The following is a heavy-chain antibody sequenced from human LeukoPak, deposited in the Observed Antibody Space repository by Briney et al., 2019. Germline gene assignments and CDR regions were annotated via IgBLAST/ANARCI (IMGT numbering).Heavy chain of an antibody. V-gene: IGHV1-69*13. J-gene: IGHJ4*02. CDR2: IIPIFGTA. CDR3: ARAPIYYDILTGYYDDKTYFDY. Sequence: SVKVSCKASGGTFSSYAISWVRQAPGQGLEWMGGIIPIFGTANYAQKFQGRVTITADESTSTAYMELSSLRSEDTAVYYCARAPIYYDILTGYYDDKTYFDYWGQGTLVTVPS. CDR1: GGTFSSYA. D-gene: IGHD3-9*01.